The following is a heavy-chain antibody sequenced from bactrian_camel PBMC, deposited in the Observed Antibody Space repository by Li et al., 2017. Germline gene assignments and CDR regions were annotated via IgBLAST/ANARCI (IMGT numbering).Heavy chain of an antibody. D-gene: IGHD1*01. CDR3: AADPAPYAACGSSRWRLRSRFPY. J-gene: IGHJ4*01. CDR2: IDNHGSV. V-gene: IGHV3S53*01. CDR1: ASTYYSNC. Sequence: HVQLVESGGGSVQPGGSLRLSCVTSASTYYSNCMAWFRQAPGKEREVVATIDNHGSVSLQRSVLGRFTISKDNAKNTLYLQMDRLKSEDTAMYYCAADPAPYAACGSSRWRLRSRFPYWAQGTQVTVS.